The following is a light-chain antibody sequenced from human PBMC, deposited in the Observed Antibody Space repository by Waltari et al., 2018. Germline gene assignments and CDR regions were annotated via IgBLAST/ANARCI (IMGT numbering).Light chain of an antibody. CDR1: SGLLPTTSS. V-gene: IGLV8-61*01. CDR2: KAN. J-gene: IGLJ3*02. CDR3: ALYMGSGIWV. Sequence: QTVLTQTPSLSVSPGGTVTRTCALSSGLLPTTSSATRYQQTPGQAPRTLVYKANARSSGVPDRFSGSILGNTAALTITGAQADDESDYYCALYMGSGIWVFGGGTRLTVL.